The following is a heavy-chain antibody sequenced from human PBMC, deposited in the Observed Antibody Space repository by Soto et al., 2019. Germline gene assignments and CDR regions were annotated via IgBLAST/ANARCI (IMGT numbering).Heavy chain of an antibody. CDR2: IIPIFGTA. D-gene: IGHD2-15*01. J-gene: IGHJ4*02. CDR3: ARAPLGYCSGGSCYSWNYFDY. Sequence: QVQLVQSGAEVKKPGSSVKVSCKASGGTFSSYAISWVRQAPGQGLEWMGGIIPIFGTANYAQKFQGRVTITADESTSTAYMELSSLRSEDTAVYYCARAPLGYCSGGSCYSWNYFDYWGQGTLVTVSS. CDR1: GGTFSSYA. V-gene: IGHV1-69*12.